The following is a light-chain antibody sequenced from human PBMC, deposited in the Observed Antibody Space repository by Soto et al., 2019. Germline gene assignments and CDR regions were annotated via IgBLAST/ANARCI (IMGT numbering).Light chain of an antibody. J-gene: IGLJ3*02. CDR1: SSDVGGYDL. CDR3: SSYTSISSWV. V-gene: IGLV2-14*02. Sequence: QSALTQPASVSGSPGQSITISCTGTSSDVGGYDLVSWFQLHPAKAPRLMIYEVNNRPSGVSNRVSGSKSGNTASLTISGLQAEDDADYYCSSYTSISSWVFGGGTKLTVL. CDR2: EVN.